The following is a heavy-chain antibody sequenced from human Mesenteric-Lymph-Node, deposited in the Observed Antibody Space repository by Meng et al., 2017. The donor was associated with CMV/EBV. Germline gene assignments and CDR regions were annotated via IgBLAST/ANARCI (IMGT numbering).Heavy chain of an antibody. CDR3: ARDAPVIIPDHDAFDI. Sequence: GGSLRLSCAGSGFTFSRFWMSWVRQAPGKGLEWVANIKEDGSVKYHLDSVKGRFTISRDNSNNTLYLQMNGLRAEDAAVYYCARDAPVIIPDHDAFDIWGQGTRVTVSS. J-gene: IGHJ3*02. V-gene: IGHV3-7*01. CDR2: IKEDGSVK. CDR1: GFTFSRFW. D-gene: IGHD4-23*01.